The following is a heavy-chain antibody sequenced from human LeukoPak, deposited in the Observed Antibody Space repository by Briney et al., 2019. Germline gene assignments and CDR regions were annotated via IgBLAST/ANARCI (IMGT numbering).Heavy chain of an antibody. Sequence: ETLSLTCAASGGSFTAYNWTWIRQPPGKGLEWIGQINHRGSANYNPSLKSRVTVSVDTSKNQLSLKLTSVTAADTAVYYCARDRGWYDYWGQATPVTVSS. J-gene: IGHJ4*02. CDR3: ARDRGWYDY. CDR2: INHRGSA. D-gene: IGHD6-19*01. CDR1: GGSFTAYN. V-gene: IGHV4-34*01.